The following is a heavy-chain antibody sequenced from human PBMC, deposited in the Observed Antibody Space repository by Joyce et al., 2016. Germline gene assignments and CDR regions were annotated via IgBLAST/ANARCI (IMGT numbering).Heavy chain of an antibody. J-gene: IGHJ4*02. CDR1: GFTVSNNY. Sequence: EVQLVESGGGLIQPGGSLRLSCVASGFTVSNNYMTWVRQAPGKGLEWVSFIYSGGDTYYADSVKGRFTISRDKNTLYLQMNSLRVEDTAVYYCARVPGFHWGQGTLVTVSS. V-gene: IGHV3-53*01. CDR3: ARVPGFH. CDR2: IYSGGDT.